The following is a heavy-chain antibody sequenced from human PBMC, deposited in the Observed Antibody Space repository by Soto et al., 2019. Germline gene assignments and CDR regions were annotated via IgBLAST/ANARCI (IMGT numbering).Heavy chain of an antibody. J-gene: IGHJ3*02. D-gene: IGHD3-22*01. CDR1: GFMFDDYA. CDR2: ITRNSGSV. Sequence: EVRLVESGGGLVQPGRSLRLSCAASGFMFDDYAMHWVRHTPGKGLEWVSGITRNSGSVAYADSVKGRFTMSRDDAKNSLYLQRNSLSPEDTALYFCAKDPQSWLTSFDICGQGTMVTVSS. V-gene: IGHV3-9*01. CDR3: AKDPQSWLTSFDI.